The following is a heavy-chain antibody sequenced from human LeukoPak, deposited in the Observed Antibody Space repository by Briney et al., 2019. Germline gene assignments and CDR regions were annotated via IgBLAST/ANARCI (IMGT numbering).Heavy chain of an antibody. V-gene: IGHV4-59*12. Sequence: PSETLSLTCTVSGGSISSYYWSWIRQPPGKGLEWIGYIYNSGSTNYNPSLKSRVTISVDTSKNQFSLKLSSVTAADTAVYYCARGPLTYCSSTSCFKGLDYWGQGTLVTVSS. D-gene: IGHD2-2*01. CDR1: GGSISSYY. J-gene: IGHJ4*02. CDR2: IYNSGST. CDR3: ARGPLTYCSSTSCFKGLDY.